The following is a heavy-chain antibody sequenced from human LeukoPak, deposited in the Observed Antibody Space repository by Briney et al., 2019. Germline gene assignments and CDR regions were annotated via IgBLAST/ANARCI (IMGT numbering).Heavy chain of an antibody. Sequence: GGSLRLSCAASVFTFSSYSMNWVRQSPGKGLEWVSYISSSSSTIYYADSVKGRFTISRDNAKNSLYLQMSSLRAEDTAVYYCAKPMLYFDYWGQGTLVTVSS. V-gene: IGHV3-48*01. D-gene: IGHD1-14*01. CDR2: ISSSSSTI. CDR1: VFTFSSYS. CDR3: AKPMLYFDY. J-gene: IGHJ4*02.